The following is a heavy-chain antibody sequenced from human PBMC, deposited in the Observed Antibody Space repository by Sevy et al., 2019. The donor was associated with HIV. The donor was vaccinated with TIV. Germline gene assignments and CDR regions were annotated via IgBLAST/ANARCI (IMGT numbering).Heavy chain of an antibody. CDR3: ANDITTIVGDAFDI. J-gene: IGHJ3*02. D-gene: IGHD3-22*01. CDR2: ISGRGGST. Sequence: GGSLRLSCADSGLTLSSYAMNWVRQAPGKGLEWVSAISGRGGSTYYADSVEGRFTISRDNSKNTLYLQMNSLRAEATAVYYCANDITTIVGDAFDIWGQGTMVTVSS. CDR1: GLTLSSYA. V-gene: IGHV3-23*01.